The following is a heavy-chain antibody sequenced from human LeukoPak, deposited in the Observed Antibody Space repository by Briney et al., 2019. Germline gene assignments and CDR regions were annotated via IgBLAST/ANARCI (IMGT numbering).Heavy chain of an antibody. CDR1: GFTFSSYE. J-gene: IGHJ4*02. CDR2: ISSSGSTI. D-gene: IGHD3-10*01. Sequence: SGGSLRLSCAASGFTFSSYEMNWVRQAPGKGLEWVSYISSSGSTIYYADSVKGRFTISRDNAKNSLYLQMNSLRAEDTAVYYCAREIEGSGSYYQRSDYFDYWGQGTLVTVSS. V-gene: IGHV3-48*03. CDR3: AREIEGSGSYYQRSDYFDY.